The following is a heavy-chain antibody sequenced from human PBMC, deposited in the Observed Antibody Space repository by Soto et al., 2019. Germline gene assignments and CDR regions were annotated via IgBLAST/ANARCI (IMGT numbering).Heavy chain of an antibody. Sequence: QITLKESGPTLVKPTQTLTLTCTFSGFSLSTSGVGVGWIRQPPGKALEWLALIYWDDDKRYSPSLKSRLTITKDTSKTQVVLTMNNMDPVDTATYYCAHRGYCSGGSCYLSAFDIWGQGTMVTVSS. J-gene: IGHJ3*02. V-gene: IGHV2-5*02. D-gene: IGHD2-15*01. CDR1: GFSLSTSGVG. CDR3: AHRGYCSGGSCYLSAFDI. CDR2: IYWDDDK.